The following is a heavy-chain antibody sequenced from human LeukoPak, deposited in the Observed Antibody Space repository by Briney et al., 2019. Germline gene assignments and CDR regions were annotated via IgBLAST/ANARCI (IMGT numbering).Heavy chain of an antibody. D-gene: IGHD3-22*01. CDR2: ISGSGGST. Sequence: GGSLRLSCAASGFTFSSYAMSWVRQAPGKGLEWVSAISGSGGSTYYADSVKGRFTISRDNSKNTLYLQMNSLRAGDTAVYYCAKEGANYYDSSGYYYFFDYWGQGTLVTVSS. J-gene: IGHJ4*02. V-gene: IGHV3-23*01. CDR1: GFTFSSYA. CDR3: AKEGANYYDSSGYYYFFDY.